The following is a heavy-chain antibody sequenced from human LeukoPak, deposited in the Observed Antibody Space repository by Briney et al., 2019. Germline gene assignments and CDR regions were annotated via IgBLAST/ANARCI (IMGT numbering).Heavy chain of an antibody. Sequence: PGGSLRLSCAASGFTFSSYSMNWVRQAPGKGLEWVSYISSTSSTISYADSVKGRFTIPRDNAKNSLYLQMSSLRDEDTAVYYCARSMKVDYWGQGTLVTVSS. J-gene: IGHJ4*02. CDR1: GFTFSSYS. CDR2: ISSTSSTI. V-gene: IGHV3-48*02. CDR3: ARSMKVDY. D-gene: IGHD2-8*01.